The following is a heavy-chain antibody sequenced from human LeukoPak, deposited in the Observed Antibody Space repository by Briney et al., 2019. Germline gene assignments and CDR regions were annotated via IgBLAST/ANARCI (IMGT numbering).Heavy chain of an antibody. V-gene: IGHV4-59*01. CDR2: IYYSGST. CDR1: GGSISSYY. D-gene: IGHD1-7*01. J-gene: IGHJ4*02. Sequence: SETLSLTCTVSGGSISSYYWSWIRQPPGKGLEWIGYIYYSGSTNYNPSLKSRVTISVDTSKNQFSLKLSSVTAADTAVYYCARGSPSNWNYLEYYFDYWGQGTPVTVSS. CDR3: ARGSPSNWNYLEYYFDY.